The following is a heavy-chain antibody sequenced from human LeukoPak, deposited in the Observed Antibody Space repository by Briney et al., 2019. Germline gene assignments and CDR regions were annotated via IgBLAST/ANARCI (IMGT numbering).Heavy chain of an antibody. J-gene: IGHJ6*03. Sequence: GASVKVSCKASGYTFSDYDVNWVRLAPGQGLEWTGWMNPTSGDTGYAQKFQGRVTMTRSMSKNTAYMELSRLRSEDTAVYFCARVVMKAFYYYYMDVWGKGTTIIISS. CDR3: ARVVMKAFYYYYMDV. CDR1: GYTFSDYD. V-gene: IGHV1-8*01. D-gene: IGHD2-21*01. CDR2: MNPTSGDT.